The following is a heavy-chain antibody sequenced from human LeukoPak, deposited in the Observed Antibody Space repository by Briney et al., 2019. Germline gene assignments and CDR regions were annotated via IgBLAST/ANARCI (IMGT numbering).Heavy chain of an antibody. CDR1: ADSFSSHY. CDR2: ISYIGST. Sequence: SETLSLTCAVSADSFSSHYWTWIRQSPGKGLEWIGYISYIGSTIYNPSLKSRVTISIDTSKNQFSLKLRSVTAADTAVYYCARDLVTVTKGFDIWGQGTMVSVSS. CDR3: ARDLVTVTKGFDI. D-gene: IGHD4-17*01. V-gene: IGHV4-59*11. J-gene: IGHJ3*02.